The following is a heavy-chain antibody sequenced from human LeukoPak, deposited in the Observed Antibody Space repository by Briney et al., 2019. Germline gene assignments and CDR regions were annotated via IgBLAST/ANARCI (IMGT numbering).Heavy chain of an antibody. V-gene: IGHV3-30*02. Sequence: PGGSLRLSCAASGFTFSSYGMHWVRQAPGKGLEWVAFIRYDGSNKYYADSVKGRFTIPRDNSKNTLYLQMNSLRAEDTAVYYCAKDLGYCSGGSCYSPFDYWGQGTLVTVSS. CDR2: IRYDGSNK. CDR1: GFTFSSYG. D-gene: IGHD2-15*01. J-gene: IGHJ4*02. CDR3: AKDLGYCSGGSCYSPFDY.